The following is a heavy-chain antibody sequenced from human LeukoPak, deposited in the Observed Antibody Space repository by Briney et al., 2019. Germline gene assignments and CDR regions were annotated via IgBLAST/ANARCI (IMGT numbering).Heavy chain of an antibody. D-gene: IGHD1-26*01. CDR3: ARNRLYSGSYWRPYFDY. Sequence: SETLSLTRTVSGGSISSYYWSWIRQPPGKGLEWIGYIYYSGSTNYNPSLKSRVTISVDTSKNQFSLKLSSVTAADTAVYYCARNRLYSGSYWRPYFDYWGQGTLVTVSS. J-gene: IGHJ4*02. V-gene: IGHV4-59*01. CDR2: IYYSGST. CDR1: GGSISSYY.